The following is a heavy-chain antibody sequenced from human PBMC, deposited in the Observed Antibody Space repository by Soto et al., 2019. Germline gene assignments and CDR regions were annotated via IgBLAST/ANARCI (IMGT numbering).Heavy chain of an antibody. J-gene: IGHJ6*02. D-gene: IGHD1-26*01. Sequence: QVQLQESGPGLVKPSETLSLTCTVSGGSISSYYWSWIRQPPGKGLEWIGYIYYSGSTNYNPSLKSRVTISVDTSTNKFSLKLISVTAADTAVYYCARVGATNVRNYYVMDVWGQGTTVTVSS. CDR2: IYYSGST. CDR1: GGSISSYY. CDR3: ARVGATNVRNYYVMDV. V-gene: IGHV4-59*01.